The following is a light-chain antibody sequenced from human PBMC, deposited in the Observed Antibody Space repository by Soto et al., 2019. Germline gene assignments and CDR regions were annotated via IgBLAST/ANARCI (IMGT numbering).Light chain of an antibody. V-gene: IGLV3-21*02. CDR2: DDS. CDR3: QVWDCSRDHYV. CDR1: DIKIKS. Sequence: SYELTQPPSVSVAPGQTARITCGGSDIKIKSVHWYQQTPGQAPVLVVYDDSDRPSGIPERFSGSSSGNTATLTITRVEAGDEADYFCQVWDCSRDHYVFATGTKVTAL. J-gene: IGLJ1*01.